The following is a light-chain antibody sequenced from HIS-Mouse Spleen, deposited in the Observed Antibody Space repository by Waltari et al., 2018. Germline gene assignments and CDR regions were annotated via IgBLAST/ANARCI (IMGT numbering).Light chain of an antibody. CDR1: ALPKKY. J-gene: IGLJ2*01. Sequence: SYELTQPPSVSVSPGQTARITCSGDALPKKYAYWYQKKSGQAPVLVIYEDSKRPSGITESFSGSSSGTIATLTISGAQVEDEADYYCYSTDSSGNHRVFGGGTKLTVL. CDR2: EDS. CDR3: YSTDSSGNHRV. V-gene: IGLV3-10*01.